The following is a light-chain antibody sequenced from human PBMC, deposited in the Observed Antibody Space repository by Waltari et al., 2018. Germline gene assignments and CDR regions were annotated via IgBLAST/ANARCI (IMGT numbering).Light chain of an antibody. CDR1: QSVSKY. CDR2: DAS. Sequence: EIVLTQSPGTLSLSPGERATLSCRASQSVSKYLAWYQQKPGQAPRLLIYDASTRATGIPDRFSGSGWGTDFSLTISRLEPEDVAVYYCQKYGTLPATFGQGTKVQ. V-gene: IGKV3-20*01. J-gene: IGKJ1*01. CDR3: QKYGTLPAT.